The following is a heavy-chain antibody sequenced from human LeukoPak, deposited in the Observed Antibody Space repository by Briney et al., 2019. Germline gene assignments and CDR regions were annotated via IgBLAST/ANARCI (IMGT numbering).Heavy chain of an antibody. V-gene: IGHV3-30*18. CDR3: AKGKGKGETYYDILTDY. CDR2: ISYDGSNK. D-gene: IGHD3-9*01. CDR1: GFTFSSYG. J-gene: IGHJ4*02. Sequence: GRSLRLTCAASGFTFSSYGMHWVRQAPGKGLEWVAVISYDGSNKYYADSVKGRFTISRDNSKNTLYLQMNSLRAEDTAVYYCAKGKGKGETYYDILTDYWGQGTLVTVSS.